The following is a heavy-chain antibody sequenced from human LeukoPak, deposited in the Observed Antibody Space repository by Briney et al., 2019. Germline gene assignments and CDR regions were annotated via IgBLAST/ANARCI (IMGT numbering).Heavy chain of an antibody. CDR2: IHRSGST. V-gene: IGHV4-38-2*02. CDR3: EGTSNSYYSTDY. Sequence: PSETLSLTCTVSGYSISIDYYWGWIRQSPGKGLEWIGSIHRSGSTYYNPSLKSRVTISGDTSKSQFSLRLTSVTAADTAVYDCEGTSNSYYSTDYWGQGTLVTVSS. J-gene: IGHJ4*02. CDR1: GYSISIDYY. D-gene: IGHD2-15*01.